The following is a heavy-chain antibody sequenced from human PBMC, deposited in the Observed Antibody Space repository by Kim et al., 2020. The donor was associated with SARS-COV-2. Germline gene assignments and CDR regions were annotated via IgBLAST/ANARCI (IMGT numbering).Heavy chain of an antibody. Sequence: GRFTISRDNAKNSLYLQMNSLRAEDTAVYYCARDGDYYGSGSYRYNFDYWGQGTLVTVSS. CDR3: ARDGDYYGSGSYRYNFDY. V-gene: IGHV3-11*01. J-gene: IGHJ4*02. D-gene: IGHD3-10*01.